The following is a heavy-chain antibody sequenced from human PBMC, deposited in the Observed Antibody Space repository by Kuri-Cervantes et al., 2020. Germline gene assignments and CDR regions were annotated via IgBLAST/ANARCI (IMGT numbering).Heavy chain of an antibody. D-gene: IGHD2-2*01. Sequence: ASVKVSCKASGYTFTGYYMHWVRQAPGQGLEWMGWINPNSGGTNYAQKFQGRVTITADKSTSTAYMELSSLRSEDTAVYYCARGNIVVVPAAPRYYYYYMDVWGKGTTVTVSS. CDR2: INPNSGGT. CDR1: GYTFTGYY. V-gene: IGHV1-2*02. J-gene: IGHJ6*03. CDR3: ARGNIVVVPAAPRYYYYYMDV.